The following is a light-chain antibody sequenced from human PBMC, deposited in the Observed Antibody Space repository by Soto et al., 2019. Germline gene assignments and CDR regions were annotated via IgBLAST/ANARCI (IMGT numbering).Light chain of an antibody. CDR3: GSYTSSRIYV. CDR2: EVS. V-gene: IGLV2-14*01. Sequence: QSALTQPASVSVSPGQSITISCTGTSSDVGGYNYVSWYQQHPGEAPKLMIYEVSNRPSGVSDRFSGSKSGNTASLTISGLQAEDEADYYCGSYTSSRIYVFGAGTKVTVL. J-gene: IGLJ1*01. CDR1: SSDVGGYNY.